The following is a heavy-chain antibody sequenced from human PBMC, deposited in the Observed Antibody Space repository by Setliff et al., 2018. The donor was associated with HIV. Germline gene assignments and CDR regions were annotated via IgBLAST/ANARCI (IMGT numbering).Heavy chain of an antibody. D-gene: IGHD3-3*01. CDR2: MYYSGNT. Sequence: ETLSLTCTVSGVSISNYYWSWIRQPPGKGLEWIGYMYYSGNTNYNPSLKSRVTISVDTSKSQFSLKLNSVTAADTAVYYCAGDQSDWFYWGQGTLVTVSS. J-gene: IGHJ4*02. V-gene: IGHV4-59*01. CDR1: GVSISNYY. CDR3: AGDQSDWFY.